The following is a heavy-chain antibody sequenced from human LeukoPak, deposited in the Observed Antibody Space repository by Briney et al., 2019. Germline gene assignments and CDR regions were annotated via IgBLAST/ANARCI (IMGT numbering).Heavy chain of an antibody. CDR2: ISGNGQQT. J-gene: IGHJ4*02. CDR1: GFAFSRFA. CDR3: AKEANYYDSSGYLIPFDY. V-gene: IGHV3-23*01. Sequence: GGSLRLSCSASGFAFSRFAMTWVRQLPGKGMDWASSISGNGQQTTYADSVKARFYVSRDNSKNIRYLQMDSLRADDSALYYCAKEANYYDSSGYLIPFDYWGQGTLVTVSS. D-gene: IGHD3-22*01.